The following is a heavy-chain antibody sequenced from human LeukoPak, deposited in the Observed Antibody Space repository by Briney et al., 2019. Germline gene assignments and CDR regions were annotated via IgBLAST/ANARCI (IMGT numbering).Heavy chain of an antibody. CDR3: ATLYSSSRFDWFDR. Sequence: GGSLRLSCAASGFTFSSYAMHWVRQAPGKGLEWMGGFDPEDGETIYAQKFQGRVTMTEDTSTDTAYMELSSLKSEDTGVYYCATLYSSSRFDWFDRWGQGTLVTVSS. CDR1: GFTFSSYA. J-gene: IGHJ5*02. V-gene: IGHV1-24*01. D-gene: IGHD6-13*01. CDR2: FDPEDGET.